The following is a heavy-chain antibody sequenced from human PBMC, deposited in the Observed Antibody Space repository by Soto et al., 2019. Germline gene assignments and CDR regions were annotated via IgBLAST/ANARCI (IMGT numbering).Heavy chain of an antibody. V-gene: IGHV3-23*01. Sequence: EVQLLESGGGLVQPGGSLRLSCAASGFPFSDHAMHWVRQTPGKGLEWVSAITGRGDSTYYADSVKGRFTISRDNSKSTLYLQMRSLRAEDTAVYYCAKDLYVQPPSGWFDPWGQGTVVTVSS. CDR2: ITGRGDST. CDR3: AKDLYVQPPSGWFDP. J-gene: IGHJ5*02. CDR1: GFPFSDHA. D-gene: IGHD1-26*01.